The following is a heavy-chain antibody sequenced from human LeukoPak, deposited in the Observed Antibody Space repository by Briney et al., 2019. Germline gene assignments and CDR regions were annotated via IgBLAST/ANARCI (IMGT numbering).Heavy chain of an antibody. J-gene: IGHJ6*03. Sequence: PSETLSLTRTVSGGSISSYYWSWIRQPPGKGLEWIGYIYTSGSTNYNPSLKSRVTISVDTSKNQFSLKLSSVTAADTAVYYCARRRGYCSGGSCERGDYYYYYYMDVWGKGTTVTVSS. CDR1: GGSISSYY. CDR2: IYTSGST. D-gene: IGHD2-15*01. V-gene: IGHV4-4*09. CDR3: ARRRGYCSGGSCERGDYYYYYYMDV.